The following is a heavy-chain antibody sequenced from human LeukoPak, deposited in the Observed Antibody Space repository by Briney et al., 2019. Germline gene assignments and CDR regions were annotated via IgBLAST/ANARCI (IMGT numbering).Heavy chain of an antibody. J-gene: IGHJ4*02. V-gene: IGHV4-34*01. CDR2: INHSGST. CDR3: AILFGELLYFDY. D-gene: IGHD3-10*01. Sequence: SETLSLTCAVYGGSFSGYYWSWIRQPPGNGLEWIGEINHSGSTNYNPSLKSRVTISVDTSKNQFSLKLSSVTAADTAVYYCAILFGELLYFDYWGQGTLVTVSS. CDR1: GGSFSGYY.